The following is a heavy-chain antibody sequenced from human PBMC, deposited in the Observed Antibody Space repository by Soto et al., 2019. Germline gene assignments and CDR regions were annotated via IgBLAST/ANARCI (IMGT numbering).Heavy chain of an antibody. J-gene: IGHJ4*02. CDR1: GFSFSGYT. CDR3: AKDRHPDGIWTFDY. CDR2: INGGGGTT. D-gene: IGHD3-9*01. V-gene: IGHV3-23*01. Sequence: DVQLLESGGHLIQPGESLRLSCAASGFSFSGYTMNWVRQAQGKGLEWISGINGGGGTTYYADSVKGRFTISRDDSKNSLYLQMNSPRAEDTAIYYCAKDRHPDGIWTFDYWGRGTLVTVSS.